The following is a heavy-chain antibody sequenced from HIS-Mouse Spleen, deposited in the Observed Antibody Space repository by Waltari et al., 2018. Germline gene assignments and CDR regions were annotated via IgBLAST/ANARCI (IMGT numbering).Heavy chain of an antibody. J-gene: IGHJ2*01. V-gene: IGHV4-39*07. CDR3: AREIPYSSSWYDWYFDL. CDR1: GGSISRTRYY. CDR2: IYYSGST. Sequence: QLQLQESGPGLVKPSASLSLTCTVPGGSISRTRYYWGWVRHPPGKGLEWIGSIYYSGSTYYNPSLKSRVTISVDTSKNQFSLKLSSVTAADTAVYYCAREIPYSSSWYDWYFDLWGRGTLVTVSS. D-gene: IGHD6-13*01.